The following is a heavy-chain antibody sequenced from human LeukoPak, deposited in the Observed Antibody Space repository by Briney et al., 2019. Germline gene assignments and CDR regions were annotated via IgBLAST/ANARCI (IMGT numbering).Heavy chain of an antibody. CDR2: ISWNSVSI. CDR3: ARGGIITSYAFEI. V-gene: IGHV3-9*01. Sequence: GGSLRLSCAASGFTLDDYAMLWVRQAPGRGLEWVSSISWNSVSIGYADSVKGRFTISRDNAKNSLYLQMDSLRAEDTAVYYCARGGIITSYAFEIWGQGTMVTVSS. J-gene: IGHJ3*02. CDR1: GFTLDDYA. D-gene: IGHD3-10*01.